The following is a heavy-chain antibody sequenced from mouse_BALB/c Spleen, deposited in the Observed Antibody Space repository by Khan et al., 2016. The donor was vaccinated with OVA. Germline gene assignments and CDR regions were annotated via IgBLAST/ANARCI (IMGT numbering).Heavy chain of an antibody. Sequence: VQLQQSGPELVKPGVSMKISCKASGYSFTGYTMNWVKQSPGKNLEWIGLINPYNGVTRYNQKFKGKASLTVDKSSSTAYMELLSLTSEDTAVYYCARDYRYYIDLGGQGTTLTVSS. CDR3: ARDYRYYIDL. J-gene: IGHJ2*01. CDR1: GYSFTGYT. D-gene: IGHD2-14*01. V-gene: IGHV1-18*01. CDR2: INPYNGVT.